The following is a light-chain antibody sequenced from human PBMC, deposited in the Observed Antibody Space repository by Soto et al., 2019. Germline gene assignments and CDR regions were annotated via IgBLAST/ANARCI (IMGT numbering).Light chain of an antibody. V-gene: IGLV6-57*03. Sequence: NFMLTQPHSVSESPGKTVTISCTRSSGSIASGYVQWYQQRPGSAPTTVIYEDNQRPSGVPDRFSGSIDTSSNSASLTISGLKTEDEADYYCQSYHISIPYVCGTGTKLTVL. CDR2: EDN. CDR1: SGSIASGY. CDR3: QSYHISIPYV. J-gene: IGLJ1*01.